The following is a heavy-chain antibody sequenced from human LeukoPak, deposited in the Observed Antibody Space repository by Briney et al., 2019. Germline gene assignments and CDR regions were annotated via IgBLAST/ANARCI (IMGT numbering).Heavy chain of an antibody. J-gene: IGHJ3*02. CDR1: GYSITSGYD. CDR3: ARDSLTGVTDAFDI. V-gene: IGHV4-38-2*02. CDR2: IYYRRTT. Sequence: PSETLSLTCTVSGYSITSGYDWGWIRQPPGKGLEWIASIYYRRTTYYNPSLKSRVTISINTSTNQFSLRLSSMTAADTAVFYCARDSLTGVTDAFDIWGQGTMVTVSS. D-gene: IGHD7-27*01.